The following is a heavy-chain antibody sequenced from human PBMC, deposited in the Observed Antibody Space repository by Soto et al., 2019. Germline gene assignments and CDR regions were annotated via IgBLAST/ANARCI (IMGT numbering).Heavy chain of an antibody. CDR3: ARGGLLWFGESKTYYFDY. V-gene: IGHV1-18*01. CDR1: GYTFTSYG. Sequence: GASVKVSCKASGYTFTSYGISWVRQAPGQGLEWMGWISAYNGNTNYAQKLQGRVTMTTDTSTSAACMELRSLRSDDTAVYYCARGGLLWFGESKTYYFDYWGQGTLVTVSS. J-gene: IGHJ4*02. D-gene: IGHD3-10*01. CDR2: ISAYNGNT.